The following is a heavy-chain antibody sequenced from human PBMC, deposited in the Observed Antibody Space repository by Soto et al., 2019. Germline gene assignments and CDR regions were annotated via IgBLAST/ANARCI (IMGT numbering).Heavy chain of an antibody. CDR3: ARERVAPYYYYGMDV. V-gene: IGHV1-18*01. Sequence: QVQLVQSGAEVKKPGASVKVSCKASGYTFTRSGISWVRQAPGQGPEWMGWISSYNGDTNYAQTFQGRVTMTTDTPTSTAYMELRSLRSDDTAVYYCARERVAPYYYYGMDVWGHGTPVTVSS. D-gene: IGHD5-12*01. CDR1: GYTFTRSG. CDR2: ISSYNGDT. J-gene: IGHJ6*02.